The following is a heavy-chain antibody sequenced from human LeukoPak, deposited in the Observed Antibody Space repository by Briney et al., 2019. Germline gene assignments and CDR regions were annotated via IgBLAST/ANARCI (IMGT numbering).Heavy chain of an antibody. J-gene: IGHJ3*02. D-gene: IGHD3-16*02. CDR1: GGSFSGYY. V-gene: IGHV4-34*01. CDR3: ARARYDYAWGSYRSDAFDI. Sequence: PSETLSLTCAVYGGSFSGYYWSWIRQPPGKGLEWIGEINHSGSTNYNPSLKSRVTISVDTSKNQFSLKLSSVTAADTAVYYCARARYDYAWGSYRSDAFDIWGQGTMVTVSS. CDR2: INHSGST.